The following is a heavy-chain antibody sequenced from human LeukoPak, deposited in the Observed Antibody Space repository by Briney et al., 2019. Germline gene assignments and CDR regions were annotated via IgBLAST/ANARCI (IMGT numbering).Heavy chain of an antibody. J-gene: IGHJ4*02. Sequence: GGSLRLSCAASGSTFSSYEMNWVSQAPGTGLEWVSYISSSGSTIYYADSVKGGFTISRDNAKNSLYLQMNSLRAEDTAVYYCARVGCSGGSCRYGNYFDYWGQGTLVTVSS. D-gene: IGHD2-15*01. CDR2: ISSSGSTI. CDR1: GSTFSSYE. V-gene: IGHV3-48*03. CDR3: ARVGCSGGSCRYGNYFDY.